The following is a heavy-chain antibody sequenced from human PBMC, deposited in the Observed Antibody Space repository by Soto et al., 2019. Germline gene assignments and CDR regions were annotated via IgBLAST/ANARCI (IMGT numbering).Heavy chain of an antibody. CDR1: GFTFSSYA. Sequence: EVQLLESGGGLVQPGGSLRLSCAASGFTFSSYAMSWVRQAPGKGLEWVAAISGSGGSTYYADSVKGRFTISRDNSKKTMYLQMNSMRAEDTAVYYCAIGAMVTFDGFDIWGQGTMVTVSS. V-gene: IGHV3-23*01. J-gene: IGHJ3*02. CDR3: AIGAMVTFDGFDI. D-gene: IGHD4-17*01. CDR2: ISGSGGST.